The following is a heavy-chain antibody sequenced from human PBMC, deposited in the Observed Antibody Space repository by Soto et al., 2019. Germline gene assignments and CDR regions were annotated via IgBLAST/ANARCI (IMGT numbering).Heavy chain of an antibody. V-gene: IGHV4-59*01. Sequence: QVQLQESGPGLVKPSETLSLTCTVSGGSISSYYWSWIRPPPGKGLEWIGFIHYSGSTIYNPSLESRVTISVDTSKNQFSLKLTSVTAADTAVYYCATMIGDPVLTFDYWGQGTLVTVSS. CDR3: ATMIGDPVLTFDY. D-gene: IGHD3-10*02. CDR1: GGSISSYY. J-gene: IGHJ4*02. CDR2: IHYSGST.